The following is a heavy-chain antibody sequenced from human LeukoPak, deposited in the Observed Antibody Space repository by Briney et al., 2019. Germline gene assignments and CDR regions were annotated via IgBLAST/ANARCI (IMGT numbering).Heavy chain of an antibody. J-gene: IGHJ4*02. CDR3: ARDLAVAGKY. CDR2: ISSSSTYI. D-gene: IGHD6-19*01. Sequence: KPGGSLRLSCAASGCTFSSYSMNWVRQAPGKGLEWVSSISSSSTYIYYADSVKGRFTISRDNAKNSLYLQMNSLRAEDTAVYYCARDLAVAGKYWGQGTLVTVSS. CDR1: GCTFSSYS. V-gene: IGHV3-21*01.